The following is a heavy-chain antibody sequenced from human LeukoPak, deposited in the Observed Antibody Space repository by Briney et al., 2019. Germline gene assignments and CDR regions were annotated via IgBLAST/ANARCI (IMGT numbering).Heavy chain of an antibody. V-gene: IGHV1-2*02. D-gene: IGHD5-24*01. CDR1: GYTFTGYY. CDR3: ARGSGDGYNSHFDY. J-gene: IGHJ4*02. CDR2: INPNSGGT. Sequence: ASVKVSCKASGYTFTGYYMHWVRQASGQGLEWMGWINPNSGGTNYAQKFQGRVTMTRDTSISTAYMELSRLRSDDTAVYYCARGSGDGYNSHFDYWGQGTLVTVSS.